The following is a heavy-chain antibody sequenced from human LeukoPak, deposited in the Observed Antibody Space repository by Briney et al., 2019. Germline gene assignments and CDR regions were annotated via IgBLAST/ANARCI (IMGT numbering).Heavy chain of an antibody. CDR2: ISPSGDMT. D-gene: IGHD7-27*01. J-gene: IGHJ3*01. V-gene: IGHV3-23*01. Sequence: GGSLRLSCAASGFTFSTYGMNWVRQAPGKGLEWVSGISPSGDMTYYADSVMGRFSISRDNPKSTVSLQMSSLRAEDTALYYCVRDLHWGGFDVWGQGTMVTVSS. CDR1: GFTFSTYG. CDR3: VRDLHWGGFDV.